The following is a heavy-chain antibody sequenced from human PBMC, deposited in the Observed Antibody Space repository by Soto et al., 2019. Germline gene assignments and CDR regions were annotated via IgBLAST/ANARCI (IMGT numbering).Heavy chain of an antibody. Sequence: QITLKESGPTLVKPTQTLTLTCTFSGFSLSTSGVGVGWIRQPPGKALECLALIYGDDDKRYRPSLKRKLTINKDTSNNQVVLTKTNMDPVDTATYDCAHTGVESWFYPWGQGTLVTVSS. CDR3: AHTGVESWFYP. J-gene: IGHJ5*02. CDR2: IYGDDDK. CDR1: GFSLSTSGVG. V-gene: IGHV2-5*02.